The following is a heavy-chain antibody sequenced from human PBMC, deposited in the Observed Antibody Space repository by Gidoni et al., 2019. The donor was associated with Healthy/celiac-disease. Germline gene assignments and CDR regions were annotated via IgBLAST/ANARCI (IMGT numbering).Heavy chain of an antibody. CDR2: ISYDGSNK. Sequence: QVQLVESGGGVVQPGRSLRLSCAASGFTFSSYGMHWVRQAPGKGLEWVAVISYDGSNKYYADSVKGRFTISRDNSKNTLYLQMNSLRAEDTAVYYCAKDPSSGYYDSSGYYDYWGQGTLVTVSS. D-gene: IGHD3-22*01. CDR1: GFTFSSYG. V-gene: IGHV3-30*18. CDR3: AKDPSSGYYDSSGYYDY. J-gene: IGHJ4*02.